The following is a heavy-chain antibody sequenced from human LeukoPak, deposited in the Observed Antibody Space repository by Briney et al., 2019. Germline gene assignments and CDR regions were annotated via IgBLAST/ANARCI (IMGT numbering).Heavy chain of an antibody. CDR3: ARANSPSHYDFWSGYYGGPYYFDY. CDR1: GFTFSSYS. J-gene: IGHJ4*02. CDR2: ISSSSSYI. V-gene: IGHV3-21*01. D-gene: IGHD3-3*01. Sequence: GGSLRLSCAASGFTFSSYSMNWVRQAPGKGLEWVSSISSSSSYIYYADSVKGRFTISRDNAKNSLYLQMNSLRAEDTAVYYCARANSPSHYDFWSGYYGGPYYFDYWGQGTLVTVSS.